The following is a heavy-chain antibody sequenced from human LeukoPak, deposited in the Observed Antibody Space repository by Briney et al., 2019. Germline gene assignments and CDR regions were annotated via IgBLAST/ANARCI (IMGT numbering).Heavy chain of an antibody. CDR3: ANYYDSSGSDAFDI. D-gene: IGHD3-22*01. CDR1: GGTFSSYA. V-gene: IGHV1-69*06. Sequence: GASVKVSCKASGGTFSSYAISWVRQAPGQGLEWMGGIIPIFGTANYAQKFQGRVTITADKSTSTAYMELSSLRSEDTAVYYCANYYDSSGSDAFDIWGQGTMVTVSS. J-gene: IGHJ3*02. CDR2: IIPIFGTA.